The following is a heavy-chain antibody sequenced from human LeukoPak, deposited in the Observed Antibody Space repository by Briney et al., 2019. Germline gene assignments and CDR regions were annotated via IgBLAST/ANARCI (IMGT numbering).Heavy chain of an antibody. Sequence: SVKVSCKASGGTFSSYAISWVRQAPGQGLEWMGRIIPILGIANYAQKFQGRVTITADKSTSTAYMELSSLRSEDTAVYYCARDAPIAGATTSYIWGQGTLVTVSS. V-gene: IGHV1-69*04. J-gene: IGHJ4*02. CDR1: GGTFSSYA. CDR3: ARDAPIAGATTSYI. CDR2: IIPILGIA. D-gene: IGHD1-26*01.